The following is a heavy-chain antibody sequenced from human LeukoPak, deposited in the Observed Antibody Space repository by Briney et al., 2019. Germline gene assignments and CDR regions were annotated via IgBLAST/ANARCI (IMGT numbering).Heavy chain of an antibody. J-gene: IGHJ5*02. Sequence: GESLQIPCKGSGYSFTSYWIGWVRPMPGKGLEWMGIIYPGDSDTRYSPSFQGQVTISADKSISTAYLQWSSLKASETAMYYCARHITSQGWFDPWGQGTLVTVSS. V-gene: IGHV5-51*01. CDR3: ARHITSQGWFDP. CDR1: GYSFTSYW. CDR2: IYPGDSDT. D-gene: IGHD1-14*01.